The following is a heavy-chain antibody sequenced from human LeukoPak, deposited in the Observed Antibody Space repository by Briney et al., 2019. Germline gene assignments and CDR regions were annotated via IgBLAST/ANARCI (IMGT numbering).Heavy chain of an antibody. CDR3: ARDLVDTAMVLDY. V-gene: IGHV4-34*01. CDR2: INHSGST. D-gene: IGHD5-18*01. J-gene: IGHJ4*02. CDR1: GGSFSGYY. Sequence: SETLSLTCTVYGGSFSGYYWSWIRQPPGKGLEWIGEINHSGSTNYNASLKSRVSISVDTSKNQFSLKLTSVSAADTAVYYCARDLVDTAMVLDYWGQGTLVTVSS.